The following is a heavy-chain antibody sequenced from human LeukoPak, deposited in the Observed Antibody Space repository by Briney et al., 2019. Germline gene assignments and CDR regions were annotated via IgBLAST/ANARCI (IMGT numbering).Heavy chain of an antibody. V-gene: IGHV4-31*03. D-gene: IGHD3-3*01. CDR2: IYYSGST. Sequence: SQTLSLTCTVSGGSISSGGYYWSWIRQHPGKGLEWIGYIYYSGSTYYNPSLKSRVTISVDASKNQFSLKLTSVTAADTAVYFCARAGGFFSPFGYWGQGTLVTVSS. CDR3: ARAGGFFSPFGY. CDR1: GGSISSGGYY. J-gene: IGHJ4*02.